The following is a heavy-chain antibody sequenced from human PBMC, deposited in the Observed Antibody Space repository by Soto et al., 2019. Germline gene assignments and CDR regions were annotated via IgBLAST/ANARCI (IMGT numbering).Heavy chain of an antibody. Sequence: WETLSLTCIXSGESISSSSYYWGWIRQPPGKGLEWIGSIYYSGRTYYNPSFKSRVTISIDTSKNQSSLKLSSVTATDTAVYYCARQRTTVVTQAYFDHWGQGALVTVSS. CDR3: ARQRTTVVTQAYFDH. CDR1: GESISSSSYY. J-gene: IGHJ4*02. D-gene: IGHD2-21*02. CDR2: IYYSGRT. V-gene: IGHV4-39*01.